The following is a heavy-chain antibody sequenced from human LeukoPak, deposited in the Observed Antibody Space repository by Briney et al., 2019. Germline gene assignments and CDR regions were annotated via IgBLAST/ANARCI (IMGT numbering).Heavy chain of an antibody. J-gene: IGHJ4*02. CDR1: GFTFSTYA. D-gene: IGHD6-19*01. V-gene: IGHV3-64*04. Sequence: GGSLRLSCSASGFTFSTYAMHWVRQAPGKALEYFSGISSNGGSTYYADSVKGRFTISRDNSKNSLYLQMNSLRAEDTAVYYCARDVATSGWATFYWGPGTLVTVSS. CDR3: ARDVATSGWATFY. CDR2: ISSNGGST.